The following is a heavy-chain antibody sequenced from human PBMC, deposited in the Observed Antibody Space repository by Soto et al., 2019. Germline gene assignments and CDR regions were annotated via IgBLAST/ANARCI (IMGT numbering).Heavy chain of an antibody. J-gene: IGHJ6*02. Sequence: SVKVSCKASGGTFSSYAISWVRQAPGQGLEWMGGIIPIFGTANYAQKFQGRVTITADKSTSTAYMEPSSLRSEDTAVYYCAGGFVVVPAAIQHYYYYYGMDVWGQGTTVTVS. CDR2: IIPIFGTA. CDR3: AGGFVVVPAAIQHYYYYYGMDV. CDR1: GGTFSSYA. D-gene: IGHD2-2*01. V-gene: IGHV1-69*06.